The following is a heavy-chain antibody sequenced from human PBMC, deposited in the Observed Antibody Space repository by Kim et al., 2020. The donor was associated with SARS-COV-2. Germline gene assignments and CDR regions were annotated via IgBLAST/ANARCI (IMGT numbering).Heavy chain of an antibody. CDR2: INHSGST. CDR3: AIGELRMYYYYGMDV. CDR1: GGSFSGYY. D-gene: IGHD3-10*01. V-gene: IGHV4-34*01. Sequence: SETLSLTCAVYGGSFSGYYWSWIRQPPGKGLEWIGEINHSGSTNYNPSLKSRVTISVDTSKNQFSLKLSSVTAADTAVYYCAIGELRMYYYYGMDVWGQGTTVTVSS. J-gene: IGHJ6*02.